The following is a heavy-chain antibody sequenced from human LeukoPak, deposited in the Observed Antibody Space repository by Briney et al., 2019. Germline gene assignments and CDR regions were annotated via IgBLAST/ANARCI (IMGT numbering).Heavy chain of an antibody. CDR2: ISGSGGST. CDR3: ARSLDYYDSSGIDY. J-gene: IGHJ4*02. V-gene: IGHV3-23*01. D-gene: IGHD3-22*01. CDR1: GFTFSSYA. Sequence: GGSLRLSCAASGFTFSSYAMRSVRQPPGKGLEWVSAISGSGGSTYYPDSVKGRFTISRDNSKNTLYLQMNSLRAADTAVYYCARSLDYYDSSGIDYWGQGTLVTVSS.